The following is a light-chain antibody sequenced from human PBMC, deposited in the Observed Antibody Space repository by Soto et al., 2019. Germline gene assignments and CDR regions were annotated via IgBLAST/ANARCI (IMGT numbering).Light chain of an antibody. V-gene: IGKV3-15*01. CDR3: QQYNHWPRMLS. J-gene: IGKJ4*01. CDR2: ATS. Sequence: EILRTQFPDTLYVSPGEIATLYCSDSQSLSSNVAWYQQRPGQAPRLLIYATSSRASDVPARFSGSGSGTEFTLTIASLQSEDFAIYYCQQYNHWPRMLSFGGWTKVDIK. CDR1: QSLSSN.